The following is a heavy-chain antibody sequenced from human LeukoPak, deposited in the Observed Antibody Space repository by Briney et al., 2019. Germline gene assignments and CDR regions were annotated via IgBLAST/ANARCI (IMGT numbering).Heavy chain of an antibody. D-gene: IGHD3-10*01. J-gene: IGHJ4*02. CDR1: GYKFTSYA. V-gene: IGHV7-4-1*02. Sequence: ASVKVSCKASGYKFTSYAMNWVRQAPGQGLEWMGWINTNTENPTSAQGFTGRFVFSLDTSVNTAFLQISSLKAEDTAVYYCARGGGESSLDYWGQGTLVTVSS. CDR2: INTNTENP. CDR3: ARGGGESSLDY.